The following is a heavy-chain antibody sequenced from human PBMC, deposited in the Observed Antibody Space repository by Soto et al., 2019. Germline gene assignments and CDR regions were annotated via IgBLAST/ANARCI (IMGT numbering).Heavy chain of an antibody. J-gene: IGHJ4*02. CDR2: ISGSGGTT. V-gene: IGHV3-23*01. Sequence: PGGSLRLSCAASGFAFSSYAMTWVRQAPGKGLEWVSSISGSGGTTYYTDSVQGRFTISRDNSKNTLYLQMNSLKAEDTAVYYCAKDVDRSGYLPYYFDYWGQGTLVTVSS. D-gene: IGHD3-22*01. CDR1: GFAFSSYA. CDR3: AKDVDRSGYLPYYFDY.